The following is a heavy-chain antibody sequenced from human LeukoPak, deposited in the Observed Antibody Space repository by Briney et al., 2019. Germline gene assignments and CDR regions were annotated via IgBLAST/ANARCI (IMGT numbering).Heavy chain of an antibody. Sequence: GGSLRLSCAASGFTFSSYSMNWVRQAPGKGLEWVSSISSSSSYIYYADSVKGRFTISRDNAKNSLYLQMNSLRAEDTAVYYCAKDSCSTTSCYRGVDYWGQGTLVTVPS. CDR1: GFTFSSYS. J-gene: IGHJ4*02. V-gene: IGHV3-21*01. D-gene: IGHD2-2*01. CDR2: ISSSSSYI. CDR3: AKDSCSTTSCYRGVDY.